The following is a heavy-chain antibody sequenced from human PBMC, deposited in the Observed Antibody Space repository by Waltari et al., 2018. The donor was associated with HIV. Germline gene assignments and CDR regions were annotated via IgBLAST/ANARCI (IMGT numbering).Heavy chain of an antibody. Sequence: EVQLVESGGGLVQPGGSLSLSCAASGFTFSSSAMSWAPQAPGKGLEWVSAISGSGGSTYYADSVKGRFTISRDNSKNTLYLQMNSLRAEDTAVYYCAKYPGGGLYPDYWGQGTLVTVSS. V-gene: IGHV3-23*04. J-gene: IGHJ4*02. D-gene: IGHD3-16*01. CDR3: AKYPGGGLYPDY. CDR1: GFTFSSSA. CDR2: ISGSGGST.